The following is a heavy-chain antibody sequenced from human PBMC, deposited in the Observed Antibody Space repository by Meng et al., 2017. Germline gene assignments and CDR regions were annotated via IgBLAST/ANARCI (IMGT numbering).Heavy chain of an antibody. V-gene: IGHV4-34*01. Sequence: SETLSLTCAVYGGSFSGYYWSWIRQPPGKGLEWIGEINHSGSTNYNPSLKSRVTISVDTSKNQFSLKLSSVTAADTAVYYCARGSMVRGVIPLYWGQGTRVTVSS. D-gene: IGHD3-10*01. CDR2: INHSGST. CDR1: GGSFSGYY. CDR3: ARGSMVRGVIPLY. J-gene: IGHJ4*02.